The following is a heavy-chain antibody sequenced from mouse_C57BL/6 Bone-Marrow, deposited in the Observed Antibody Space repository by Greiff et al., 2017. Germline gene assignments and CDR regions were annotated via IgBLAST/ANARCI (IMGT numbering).Heavy chain of an antibody. CDR1: GFSFNTYA. J-gene: IGHJ4*01. V-gene: IGHV10-1*01. CDR2: IRSKSNNYAT. Sequence: DVKLVESGGGLVQPKGSLKLSCAASGFSFNTYAMNWVRQAPGKGLEWVARIRSKSNNYATYYADSVKDRFTISRDDSESMLYLQMNNLKTEDTAMYYCVRPLRSGDYWGQGTSVTVSS. CDR3: VRPLRSGDY.